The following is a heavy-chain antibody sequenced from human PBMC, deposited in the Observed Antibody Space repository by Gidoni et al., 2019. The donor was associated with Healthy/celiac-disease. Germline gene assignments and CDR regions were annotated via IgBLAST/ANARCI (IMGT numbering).Heavy chain of an antibody. CDR3: ARDLNGYNSAGVSVGY. Sequence: QVQMVESGGGLVEPGGSLRLSCAASRFTFSGSYMSGIRQAPGKGLEGVSYISSSSSSIYYADSVKGRFTSARDNGKNSLYLQMNRLRAEDTAVYYCARDLNGYNSAGVSVGYWGQGTMVTVSS. CDR2: ISSSSSSI. V-gene: IGHV3-11*01. J-gene: IGHJ4*02. D-gene: IGHD5-12*01. CDR1: RFTFSGSY.